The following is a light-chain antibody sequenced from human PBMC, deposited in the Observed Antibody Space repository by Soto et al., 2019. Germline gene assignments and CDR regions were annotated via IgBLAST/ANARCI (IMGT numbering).Light chain of an antibody. J-gene: IGLJ2*01. Sequence: QSALTQPPSASGSPGQSVTISCTGTSSDVGGYNFVSWYQQHPGKAPKLMIYEVSERPSGVPDRFSGSKSGNTGSLTVSGLQAEDEADDYCSSYAGGNIVVFGGGTKLTVL. CDR3: SSYAGGNIVV. CDR2: EVS. V-gene: IGLV2-8*01. CDR1: SSDVGGYNF.